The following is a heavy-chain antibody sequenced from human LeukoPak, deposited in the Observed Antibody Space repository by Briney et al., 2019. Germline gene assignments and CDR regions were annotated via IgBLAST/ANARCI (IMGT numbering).Heavy chain of an antibody. V-gene: IGHV3-48*03. CDR3: ARDIISGYGKWYFDL. D-gene: IGHD5-12*01. Sequence: GGSLRLSCAASGFTFSSYEMNWVRQAPGKGLEWVSYISDRGSTIYYADSVKGRFTISRDNAKNSLYLQMNSLRAEDTAVYYCARDIISGYGKWYFDLWGRGTLVTVSS. CDR1: GFTFSSYE. J-gene: IGHJ2*01. CDR2: ISDRGSTI.